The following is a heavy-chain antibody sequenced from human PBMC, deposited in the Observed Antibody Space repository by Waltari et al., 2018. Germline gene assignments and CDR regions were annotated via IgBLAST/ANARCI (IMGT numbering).Heavy chain of an antibody. CDR2: ISPSGGST. CDR3: ARPDYDILTGYYPTLDY. D-gene: IGHD3-9*01. J-gene: IGHJ4*02. V-gene: IGHV1-46*01. CDR1: GYTFTSYY. Sequence: QVQLVQSGAEVKKPGASVKVSCKASGYTFTSYYMHWVRQAPGQGLEWMGIISPSGGSTSYAQKFQGRVTMTRDTSTSTVYMELSSLRSEDTAVYYCARPDYDILTGYYPTLDYWGQGTLVTVSS.